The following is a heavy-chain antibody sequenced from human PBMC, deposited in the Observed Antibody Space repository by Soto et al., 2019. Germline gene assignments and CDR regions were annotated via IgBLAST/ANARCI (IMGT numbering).Heavy chain of an antibody. CDR1: GGSISNYY. J-gene: IGHJ5*02. V-gene: IGHV4-4*07. CDR2: VSSTGST. CDR3: ARGVPAAGTDWFDP. D-gene: IGHD6-13*01. Sequence: SETLSLTCTVSGGSISNYYWSWIRQPAEKRLEWIGRVSSTGSTYYNPSLKSRVTISVDTSKNQVSLNLTSVTAADTAVYYCARGVPAAGTDWFDPWGQGTLVTVSS.